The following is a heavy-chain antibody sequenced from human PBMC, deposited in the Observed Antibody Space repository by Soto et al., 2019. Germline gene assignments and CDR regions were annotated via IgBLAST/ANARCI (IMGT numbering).Heavy chain of an antibody. V-gene: IGHV1-3*01. D-gene: IGHD3-10*01. Sequence: QVRLIQSGPEMMQPGASVRVSCKASGFTALSYAFHWVRQAPGQGPEWLGWLNGGVDGTSYSQRFQGRVTISRDTSAKTVYLEVNALTSEDTAVYYCAREVKGVTSFDSWGQGTLVTVSS. CDR2: LNGGVDGT. CDR3: AREVKGVTSFDS. CDR1: GFTALSYA. J-gene: IGHJ4*02.